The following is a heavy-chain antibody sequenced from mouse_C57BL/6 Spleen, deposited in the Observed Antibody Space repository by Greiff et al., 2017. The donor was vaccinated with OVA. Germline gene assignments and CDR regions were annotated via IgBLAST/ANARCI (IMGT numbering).Heavy chain of an antibody. Sequence: QVHVKQSGAELARPGASVKLSCKASGYTFTSYGISWVKQRTGQGLEWIGEIYPRSGNTYYNEKFKGKATLTADKSSSTAYMELRSLTSEDSAVYFCYRQLRPYYFDYWGQGTTLTVSS. V-gene: IGHV1-81*01. CDR3: YRQLRPYYFDY. CDR2: IYPRSGNT. CDR1: GYTFTSYG. J-gene: IGHJ2*01. D-gene: IGHD3-2*02.